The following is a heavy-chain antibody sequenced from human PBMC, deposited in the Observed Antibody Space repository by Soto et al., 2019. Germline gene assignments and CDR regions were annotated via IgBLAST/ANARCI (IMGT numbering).Heavy chain of an antibody. Sequence: SETLSLTCDVSGVSISTGKCWIWVRQSPQRGLEYIGEIFHDGTANYYPSFERRVAISVDTSKNQFSLKLTSVTAADTAIYFCARLVYDTRLNYMYFDFWGQGTLVTVSS. CDR3: ARLVYDTRLNYMYFDF. CDR1: GVSISTGKC. V-gene: IGHV4-4*02. J-gene: IGHJ4*02. CDR2: IFHDGTA. D-gene: IGHD3-10*01.